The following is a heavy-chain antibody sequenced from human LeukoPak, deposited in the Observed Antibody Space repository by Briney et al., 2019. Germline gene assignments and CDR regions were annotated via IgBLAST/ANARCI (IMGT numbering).Heavy chain of an antibody. CDR1: GYTFTNFD. J-gene: IGHJ6*03. Sequence: ASVKVPCKTSGYTFTNFDINWVRQASGHGLEWMGWMNPNSGNTGYAQKFQGRVTITRNTSMSTAYMELSSLRSEDTAVYYCARAPSWNYNRYYYYYVDVWGRGTTVTVSS. CDR3: ARAPSWNYNRYYYYYVDV. V-gene: IGHV1-8*03. D-gene: IGHD1-7*01. CDR2: MNPNSGNT.